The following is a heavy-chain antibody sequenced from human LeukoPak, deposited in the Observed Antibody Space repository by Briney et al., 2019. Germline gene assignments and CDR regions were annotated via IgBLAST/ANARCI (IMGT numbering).Heavy chain of an antibody. CDR3: ARHGGAVAGLFDYYYGMDV. D-gene: IGHD6-19*01. Sequence: PSETLSLTCTVSGGSISSSSYYWVWIRQPPGKGLEWIGSIYYSGSTYYNPSLKSRVTISVDTSKNQFSLKLSSVTAADTAVYYCARHGGAVAGLFDYYYGMDVWGQGTTVTVSS. CDR2: IYYSGST. V-gene: IGHV4-39*01. CDR1: GGSISSSSYY. J-gene: IGHJ6*02.